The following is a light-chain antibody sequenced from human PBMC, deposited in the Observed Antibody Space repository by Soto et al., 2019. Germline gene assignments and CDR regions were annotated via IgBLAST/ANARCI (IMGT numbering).Light chain of an antibody. CDR2: GNS. Sequence: QPVLTQPPSVSGAPGQRVTISCTGSSSNIGAGYDVHWYQQLPGTAPKLLIYGNSNRPSGVPDRFSGSKSGTSASLAITGLQAEDEADYYCQSYDSSLSGYVVFGGGTNSPS. CDR1: SSNIGAGYD. CDR3: QSYDSSLSGYVV. V-gene: IGLV1-40*01. J-gene: IGLJ2*01.